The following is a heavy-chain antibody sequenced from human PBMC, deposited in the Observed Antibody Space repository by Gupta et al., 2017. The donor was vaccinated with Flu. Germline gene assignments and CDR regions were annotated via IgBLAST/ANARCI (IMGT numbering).Heavy chain of an antibody. J-gene: IGHJ5*02. V-gene: IGHV3-30*18. D-gene: IGHD4-23*01. Sequence: QVQLVESGGGVVRPGRSLRLSCAASGLPFSSYGMPWVRQAPGKGLEWVAVISYDGSNKYYADSVKGRFTISRDNSKNTLYLQMNSLRAEDTAVYYCAKGSRYGGKGWFDPWGQGTLVTVSS. CDR1: GLPFSSYG. CDR2: ISYDGSNK. CDR3: AKGSRYGGKGWFDP.